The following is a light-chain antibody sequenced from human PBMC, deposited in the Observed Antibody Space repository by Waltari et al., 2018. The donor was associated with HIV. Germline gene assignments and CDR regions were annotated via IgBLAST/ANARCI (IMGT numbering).Light chain of an antibody. V-gene: IGLV2-14*01. CDR3: SSHTSSSTGAV. CDR2: DVS. Sequence: QSALPQPASVSGSPGQPITISCTGTTRDVGGSTSPPWYQQHPGKAPKLMIYDVSNRPSGVSNRFSGTKSGNTASLTISGLQAEDEADYYCSSHTSSSTGAVFGGGTKLTVL. J-gene: IGLJ2*01. CDR1: TRDVGGSTS.